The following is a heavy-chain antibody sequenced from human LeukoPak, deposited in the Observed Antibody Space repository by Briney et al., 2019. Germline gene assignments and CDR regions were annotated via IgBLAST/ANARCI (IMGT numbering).Heavy chain of an antibody. D-gene: IGHD3-3*01. V-gene: IGHV1-2*02. CDR2: INPNSGGT. J-gene: IGHJ4*02. CDR3: ARGSDDFWSGYSPSY. CDR1: GYTFTGYY. Sequence: ASVKVSCEASGYTFTGYYMHWVRQAPGQGLEWMGWINPNSGGTNYAQKFQGRVTMTRDTSISTAYMELSRLRSDDTAVYYCARGSDDFWSGYSPSYWGQGTLVTVSS.